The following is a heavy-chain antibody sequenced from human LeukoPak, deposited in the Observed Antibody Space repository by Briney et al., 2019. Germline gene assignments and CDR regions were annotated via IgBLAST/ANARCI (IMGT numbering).Heavy chain of an antibody. J-gene: IGHJ4*02. CDR2: ISSSGSST. CDR1: GFTFSKYA. V-gene: IGHV3-23*01. D-gene: IGHD2-2*01. Sequence: GSLRLSCAASGFTFSKYAMSWVRQAPGKGLEWVSSISSSGSSTYYADSVKGRFTISRDNSKNTLSLQMNSLRADDTAVYYCAKDRPCTTCSPSDYWGQGTLVTVSS. CDR3: AKDRPCTTCSPSDY.